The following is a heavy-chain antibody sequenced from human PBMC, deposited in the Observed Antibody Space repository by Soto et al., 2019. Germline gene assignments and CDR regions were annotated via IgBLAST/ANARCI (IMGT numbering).Heavy chain of an antibody. CDR2: IYPGDSDT. CDR3: ARGGWELLSYYYYGMDV. V-gene: IGHV5-51*01. J-gene: IGHJ6*02. Sequence: LKISCKGSGYSFTSYWIGWVRQMPGKGLEWMGIIYPGDSDTRYSPSLQGQVTISADKAISTAYLQWSSLKASDTAMYYCARGGWELLSYYYYGMDVWGQGTTVTVSS. D-gene: IGHD1-26*01. CDR1: GYSFTSYW.